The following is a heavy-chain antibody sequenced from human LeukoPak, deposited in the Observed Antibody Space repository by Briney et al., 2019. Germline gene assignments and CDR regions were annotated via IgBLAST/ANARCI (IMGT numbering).Heavy chain of an antibody. Sequence: PGGSLRLSCAASGFTFSSYGMHWVRQAPGKGLEWVAVISYDGSNKYYADSVKGRFTISRDNSKNTLYLQMNSLETEDTAVYYCARGPTRATNYHYGMDVWGKGTTVTVSS. CDR2: ISYDGSNK. J-gene: IGHJ6*04. D-gene: IGHD1-1*01. CDR3: ARGPTRATNYHYGMDV. CDR1: GFTFSSYG. V-gene: IGHV3-30*03.